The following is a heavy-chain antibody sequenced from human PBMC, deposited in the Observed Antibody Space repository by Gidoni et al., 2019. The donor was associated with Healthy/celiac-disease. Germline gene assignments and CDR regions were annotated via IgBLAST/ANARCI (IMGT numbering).Heavy chain of an antibody. CDR2: IYYSGST. D-gene: IGHD4-17*01. CDR1: GGSLSSSRYY. CDR3: ARHEGPTTVTTYENWFDP. V-gene: IGHV4-39*01. Sequence: QLQLQESGPGLVKPSETLSLTCTVSGGSLSSSRYYWGWIRQPPGKGLGWIGSIYYSGSTYDNPSLKSRVTISVDTSKNQFSLKLSAVTAADTAVYYCARHEGPTTVTTYENWFDPWGQGTLVTVSS. J-gene: IGHJ5*02.